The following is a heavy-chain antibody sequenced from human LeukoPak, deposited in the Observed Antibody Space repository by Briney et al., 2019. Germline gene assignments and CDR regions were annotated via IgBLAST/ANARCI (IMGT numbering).Heavy chain of an antibody. CDR2: ISYDGSNK. V-gene: IGHV3-30-3*01. D-gene: IGHD3-3*01. Sequence: GGSLRLSCAASGFTFSSYAMHWVRQAPGKGLEWVAVISYDGSNKCYADSVKGRFTISRDNSKNTPYLQMNSLRAEDTAVYYCARDLVPFFPNNWFDPWGQGTLVTVSS. CDR3: ARDLVPFFPNNWFDP. J-gene: IGHJ5*02. CDR1: GFTFSSYA.